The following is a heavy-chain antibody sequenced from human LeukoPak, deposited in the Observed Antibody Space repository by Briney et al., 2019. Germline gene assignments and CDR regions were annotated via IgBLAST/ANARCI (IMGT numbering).Heavy chain of an antibody. CDR2: ISWNSGSV. J-gene: IGHJ4*02. D-gene: IGHD3-22*01. V-gene: IGHV3-9*01. CDR1: GFRFDDNA. Sequence: GGSLRLSCAASGFRFDDNAMHWVRQAPGKGLEWVSGISWNSGSVDYADSVKGRFTISRDNAKNSLYLQMNSLRAEDTALYYCTKDYYYDNSAYYQFDSWGQGTLVTVSS. CDR3: TKDYYYDNSAYYQFDS.